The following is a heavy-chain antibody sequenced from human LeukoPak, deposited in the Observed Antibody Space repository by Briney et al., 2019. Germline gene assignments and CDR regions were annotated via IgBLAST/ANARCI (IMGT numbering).Heavy chain of an antibody. Sequence: HTGGSLRLSCAASGFTFVSYNMNWVRQAPGKGLEWVAYISSSSSLIYYAGSVKGRFTVSRDSAKRSLYLQMNSLRAEDTAVYYCARDGNRDGDMDVWGKGTTVTVSS. D-gene: IGHD1-1*01. J-gene: IGHJ6*03. CDR3: ARDGNRDGDMDV. V-gene: IGHV3-48*01. CDR1: GFTFVSYN. CDR2: ISSSSSLI.